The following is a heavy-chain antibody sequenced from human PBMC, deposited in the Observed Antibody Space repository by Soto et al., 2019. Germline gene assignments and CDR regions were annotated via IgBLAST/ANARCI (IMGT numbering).Heavy chain of an antibody. Sequence: GGSLRLSCAASGFTFSSYAMSWVRQAPGKGLEWVSAISGSGGSTYYADSVKGRFTISRDNSKNTLYLQMNSLRAEDTAVYYCAKVFRKVVVVPASFDYWGQGTLVTVSS. CDR1: GFTFSSYA. CDR2: ISGSGGST. J-gene: IGHJ4*02. D-gene: IGHD2-15*01. CDR3: AKVFRKVVVVPASFDY. V-gene: IGHV3-23*01.